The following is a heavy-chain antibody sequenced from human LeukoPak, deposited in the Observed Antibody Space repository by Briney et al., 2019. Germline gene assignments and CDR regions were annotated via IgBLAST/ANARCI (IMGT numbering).Heavy chain of an antibody. CDR3: AKEDYYDSSGPGGN. V-gene: IGHV3-43*02. CDR1: GFTFDDYA. CDR2: ISGDGGST. D-gene: IGHD3-22*01. J-gene: IGHJ4*02. Sequence: GGSLRLSCAASGFTFDDYAMHWVRQAPGKGLEWVSLISGDGGSTYYADSVKGRFTIPRDNSKNSLYLQMNSLRTEDTALYYCAKEDYYDSSGPGGNWGQRTLVTVSS.